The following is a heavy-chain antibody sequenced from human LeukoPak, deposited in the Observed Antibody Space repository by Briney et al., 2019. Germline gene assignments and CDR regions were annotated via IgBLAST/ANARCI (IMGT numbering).Heavy chain of an antibody. CDR3: ARDPIEMTTIAHFGFDY. D-gene: IGHD5-24*01. CDR2: ISSSSTYI. CDR1: GLTFNTYS. Sequence: GGSLRLSCAASGLTFNTYSMNWVRQAPGKGLEWVSSISSSSTYIYYADSLKGRFTISRDNAKNSLYLQMNCLRAEDTAVYYCARDPIEMTTIAHFGFDYWGQGTLVTVSS. V-gene: IGHV3-21*01. J-gene: IGHJ4*02.